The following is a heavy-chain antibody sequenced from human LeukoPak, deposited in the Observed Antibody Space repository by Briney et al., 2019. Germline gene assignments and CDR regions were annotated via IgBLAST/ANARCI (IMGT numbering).Heavy chain of an antibody. V-gene: IGHV4-59*01. CDR2: IHYSGST. J-gene: IGHJ3*01. CDR3: ARDLPYYDSNGYSIIDAFDV. Sequence: PSETLSLTCTVSGGSISSYYWSWIRQPPGKGLEWIGYIHYSGSTNYNPSLKSRVTISVDTSKNQFSLKLSSVTAADTAVYFCARDLPYYDSNGYSIIDAFDVWGQGTMVTVSS. D-gene: IGHD3-22*01. CDR1: GGSISSYY.